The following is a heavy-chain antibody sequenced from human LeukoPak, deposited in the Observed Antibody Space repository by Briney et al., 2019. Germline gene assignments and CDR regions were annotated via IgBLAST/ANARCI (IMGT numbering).Heavy chain of an antibody. D-gene: IGHD2-15*01. J-gene: IGHJ6*03. CDR3: ARAVVVAPVGYYYYMDV. Sequence: ASVKVSCKASGYTFTSYGISWVRQAPGQGLEWMGWISAYNGNTNYAQKLQGRVTMTTDTSTSTAYMELRSLRSVDTAVYYCARAVVVAPVGYYYYMDVWGKGTTVTVSS. V-gene: IGHV1-18*01. CDR1: GYTFTSYG. CDR2: ISAYNGNT.